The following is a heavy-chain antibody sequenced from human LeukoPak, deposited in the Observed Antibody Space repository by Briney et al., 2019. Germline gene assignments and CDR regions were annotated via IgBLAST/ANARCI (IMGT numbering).Heavy chain of an antibody. V-gene: IGHV1-8*01. CDR2: MNPNSGNR. J-gene: IGHJ4*02. CDR1: GYTFTSYD. D-gene: IGHD5-18*01. Sequence: GASVNVSCKASGYTFTSYDINWVRQATGQGLGWMGWMNPNSGNRGNAQKFQGRVTLTRNTSISKAYMELSSLRSEDAAVYYCARGLGRTAMVTRGEVRFDYWGQGTLVTVSS. CDR3: ARGLGRTAMVTRGEVRFDY.